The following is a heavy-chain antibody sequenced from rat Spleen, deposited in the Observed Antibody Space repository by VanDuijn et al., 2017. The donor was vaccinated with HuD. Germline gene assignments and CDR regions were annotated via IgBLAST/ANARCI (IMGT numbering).Heavy chain of an antibody. CDR3: ARQSYYDGSPYVLDA. CDR2: IWAGGNT. V-gene: IGHV2-19*01. CDR1: GFSLTDYS. J-gene: IGHJ4*01. D-gene: IGHD1-12*02. Sequence: QVQLKESGPGLVQPSQTLSLTCTVSGFSLTDYSVYWVRQPPGKGLEWMGTIWAGGNTNYNSAVQSRLSISRDTSKSQVFLKVNSLQPEDTGTYYCARQSYYDGSPYVLDAWGQGASVTVSS.